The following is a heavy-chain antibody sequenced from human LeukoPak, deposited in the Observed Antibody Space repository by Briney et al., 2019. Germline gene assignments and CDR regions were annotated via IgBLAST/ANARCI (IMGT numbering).Heavy chain of an antibody. CDR1: GFTFSSYA. CDR3: AKYRYDSWSGYLNY. J-gene: IGHJ4*02. D-gene: IGHD3-3*01. CDR2: ISGSGGST. Sequence: GGSLRLSCAASGFTFSSYAMSWVRQAPGKGLEWVSAISGSGGSTYYADSVKGRFTISRDNSKNTLYLQMNSLRAEDTAVYYCAKYRYDSWSGYLNYWGQGTLVTVSS. V-gene: IGHV3-23*01.